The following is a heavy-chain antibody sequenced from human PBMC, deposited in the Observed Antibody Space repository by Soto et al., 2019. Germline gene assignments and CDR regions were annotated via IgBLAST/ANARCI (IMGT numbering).Heavy chain of an antibody. CDR2: ISGSGGST. CDR1: GFTFSSYA. V-gene: IGHV3-23*01. D-gene: IGHD3-10*01. J-gene: IGHJ5*02. CDR3: AKDLWLSIKTFWFDP. Sequence: PGGSLRLSCAASGFTFSSYAMSWVRQAPGKGLEWVSAISGSGGSTYYADSVKGRFTISRDNSKNTLYLQMNSLRAEDTAVYYCAKDLWLSIKTFWFDPWGQGTLVTVSS.